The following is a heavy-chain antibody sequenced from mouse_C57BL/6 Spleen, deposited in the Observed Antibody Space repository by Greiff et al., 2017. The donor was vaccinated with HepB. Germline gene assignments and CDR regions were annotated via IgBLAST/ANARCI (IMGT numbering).Heavy chain of an antibody. D-gene: IGHD2-3*01. V-gene: IGHV5-4*01. Sequence: EVQLVESGGGLVKPGGSLKLSCAASGFTFSSYAMSWVRQTPEKRLEWVATISDGGSYTYYPDNVKGRFTISRDNAKNNLYLQMSQLKSEDTAMYYCARDKGNGYYLYAMDYWGQGTSVTVSS. CDR1: GFTFSSYA. J-gene: IGHJ4*01. CDR3: ARDKGNGYYLYAMDY. CDR2: ISDGGSYT.